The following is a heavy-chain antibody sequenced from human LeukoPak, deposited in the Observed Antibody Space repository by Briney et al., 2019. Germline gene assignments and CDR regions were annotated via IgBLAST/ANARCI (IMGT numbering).Heavy chain of an antibody. J-gene: IGHJ4*02. D-gene: IGHD6-6*01. CDR3: AKGSGAARGHYFDY. Sequence: PGGSLRLSCAASGFTFSSYGMHWVRQAPGKGLEWVAVISYDGSNKYYADSVKGRFTISRDNSKNTLCLQMNSLRAEDTAVYYCAKGSGAARGHYFDYWGQGTLVTVSS. CDR2: ISYDGSNK. V-gene: IGHV3-30*18. CDR1: GFTFSSYG.